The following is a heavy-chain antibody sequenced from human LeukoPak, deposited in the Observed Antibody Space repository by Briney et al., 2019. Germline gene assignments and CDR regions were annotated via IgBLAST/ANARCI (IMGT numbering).Heavy chain of an antibody. CDR3: ASGRGCSYGTFDY. J-gene: IGHJ4*02. D-gene: IGHD5-18*01. CDR2: IYYSGST. CDR1: GGSISSYY. V-gene: IGHV4-59*01. Sequence: SETLSLTCTVSGGSISSYYWSWIRQPPGKGLEWIGYIYYSGSTNYNPSLKSRVTISVDTSKNQFSLKLSSVTAVDTAVYYCASGRGCSYGTFDYWGQGTLVTVSS.